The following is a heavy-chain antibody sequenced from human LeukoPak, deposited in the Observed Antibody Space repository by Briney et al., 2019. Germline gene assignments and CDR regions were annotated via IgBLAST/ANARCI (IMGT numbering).Heavy chain of an antibody. Sequence: PGRSLRLSCAASGFTFTTYGIHWVRQAPGKRLEWVAVISYDGSNKYYADSVKGRFTISRDNSKNTLYLQMSSLRPEDTAVYYCAKVGGYTYGWDVYGMDVWGQGTTVTVSS. CDR2: ISYDGSNK. J-gene: IGHJ6*02. V-gene: IGHV3-30*18. CDR1: GFTFTTYG. CDR3: AKVGGYTYGWDVYGMDV. D-gene: IGHD2-8*01.